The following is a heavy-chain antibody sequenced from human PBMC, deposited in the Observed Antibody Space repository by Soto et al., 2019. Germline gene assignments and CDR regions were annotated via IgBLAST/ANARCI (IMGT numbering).Heavy chain of an antibody. CDR3: ARHKSGSDWLDP. CDR2: MFYSGAT. Sequence: SETLSLTCTVSGGSISDISYCWGWIRQPPGKGLQWIGCMFYSGATYYNPSLKNRVTLSVDTSNNEFSLKLVSVTAPDTTVYYCARHKSGSDWLDPWGQGTLVTVSS. V-gene: IGHV4-39*01. J-gene: IGHJ5*02. D-gene: IGHD2-15*01. CDR1: GGSISDISYC.